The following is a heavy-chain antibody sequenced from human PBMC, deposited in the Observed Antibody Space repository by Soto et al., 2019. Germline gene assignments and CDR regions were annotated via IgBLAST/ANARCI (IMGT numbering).Heavy chain of an antibody. J-gene: IGHJ2*01. D-gene: IGHD6-6*01. Sequence: SVKVSCKASGGTFSSYAISWVRQAPGQGLEWMGGIIPIFGTANYAQKFQGRVTITADESTSTAYMELSSLRSEDTAVYYCANKRPSTTNWYFDLWGRGTLVTVSS. CDR3: ANKRPSTTNWYFDL. CDR2: IIPIFGTA. V-gene: IGHV1-69*13. CDR1: GGTFSSYA.